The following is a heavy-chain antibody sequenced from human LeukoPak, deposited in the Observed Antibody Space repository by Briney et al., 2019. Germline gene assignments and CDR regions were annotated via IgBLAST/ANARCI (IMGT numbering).Heavy chain of an antibody. J-gene: IGHJ4*02. CDR1: GFTFNTYW. CDR3: ARASYCTNGVWGCLGIDY. CDR2: VRPDGREQ. Sequence: PGGSLRLSCSASGFTFNTYWMSWVRQAPGKGLQWVANVRPDGREQRYVDSVKGRFTISRDNAKNLVYLQMNSLRTDDTGVYYCARASYCTNGVWGCLGIDYWGQGTLVTVSS. V-gene: IGHV3-7*01. D-gene: IGHD2-8*01.